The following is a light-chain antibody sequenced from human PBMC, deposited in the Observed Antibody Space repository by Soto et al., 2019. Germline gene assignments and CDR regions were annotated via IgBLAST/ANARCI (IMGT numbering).Light chain of an antibody. CDR1: QSVSSSY. V-gene: IGKV3D-20*02. CDR2: AAS. Sequence: EIVLTQSPGTLSLSPGERATLSCRASQSVSSSYLAWYQQKPGQAPRLLIYAASSRATGIPDRFSGSGSWTDFTLTISSLEPEDFAVYYCQQRSNWPPITFGQGTRLEIK. J-gene: IGKJ5*01. CDR3: QQRSNWPPIT.